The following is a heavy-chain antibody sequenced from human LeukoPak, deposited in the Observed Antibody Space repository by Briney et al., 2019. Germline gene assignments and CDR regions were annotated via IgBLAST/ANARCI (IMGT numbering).Heavy chain of an antibody. V-gene: IGHV4-4*02. Sequence: SETLSLTCAVSGGSISSSNWWSWVRQPPGKGLEWIGEIYHSGSTNYNPSLKSRVTISVDKSKNQFSLKLSSVTAADTAVYYCARDNSVPAAYYYYYMDVWGKGTTVTVSS. J-gene: IGHJ6*03. CDR1: GGSISSSNW. CDR2: IYHSGST. D-gene: IGHD2-2*01. CDR3: ARDNSVPAAYYYYYMDV.